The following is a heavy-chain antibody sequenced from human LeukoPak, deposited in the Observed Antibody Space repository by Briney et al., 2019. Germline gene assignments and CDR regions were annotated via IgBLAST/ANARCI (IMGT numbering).Heavy chain of an antibody. D-gene: IGHD6-13*01. V-gene: IGHV3-7*01. Sequence: GGSLRLSCAASGFTLSSYWMSWVRQAPGKGLEWVANIKQDGSEKYYVDSVKGRFTISRDNAKNSLYLQMNSLRAEDTAVYYCARMEGSSWLNRYYFDYWGQGTLVTVSS. CDR3: ARMEGSSWLNRYYFDY. J-gene: IGHJ4*02. CDR1: GFTLSSYW. CDR2: IKQDGSEK.